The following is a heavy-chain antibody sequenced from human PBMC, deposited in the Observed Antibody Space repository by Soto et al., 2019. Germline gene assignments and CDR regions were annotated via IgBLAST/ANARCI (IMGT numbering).Heavy chain of an antibody. J-gene: IGHJ4*02. CDR1: GFTFSNYG. CDR2: ISYDGSNK. D-gene: IGHD4-17*01. Sequence: QVQLVESGGGVVQPGRSLRLSCAASGFTFSNYGMHWVRQAPGKGLEWVAVISYDGSNKYYAESVKGRFTISRDNSENTMYLKMNSLRAEDTAVYYCANAYGDYVPFDYWGQGTLVTVSS. V-gene: IGHV3-30*18. CDR3: ANAYGDYVPFDY.